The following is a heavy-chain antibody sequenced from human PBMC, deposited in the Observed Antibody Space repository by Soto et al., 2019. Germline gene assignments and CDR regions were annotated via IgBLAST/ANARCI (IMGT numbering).Heavy chain of an antibody. D-gene: IGHD6-6*01. Sequence: SETLSLTCTVSGGSISSYYWSWIRQPPGKGLEWIGYIYYSGSTYYNPSLKSRVTISVDTSKSQFSLKLSSVTAADTAVYYCARVHPYSSSPAFDPWGQGTRVTVSS. CDR3: ARVHPYSSSPAFDP. J-gene: IGHJ5*02. CDR1: GGSISSYY. CDR2: IYYSGST. V-gene: IGHV4-59*08.